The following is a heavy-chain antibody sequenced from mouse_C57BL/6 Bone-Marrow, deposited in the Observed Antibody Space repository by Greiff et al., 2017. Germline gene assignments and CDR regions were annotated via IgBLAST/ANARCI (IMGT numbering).Heavy chain of an antibody. V-gene: IGHV14-4*01. J-gene: IGHJ3*01. CDR2: IDPENGDT. Sequence: EVMLVESGAELVRPGASVKLSCTASGFNIKDDYMHWVKQRPEQGLEWIGWIDPENGDTEYASKFQGKATITADTSSNTAYLQLSSLTSEDTAVYYCTTGNYGSSSYWGQGTLVTVSA. CDR1: GFNIKDDY. D-gene: IGHD1-1*01. CDR3: TTGNYGSSSY.